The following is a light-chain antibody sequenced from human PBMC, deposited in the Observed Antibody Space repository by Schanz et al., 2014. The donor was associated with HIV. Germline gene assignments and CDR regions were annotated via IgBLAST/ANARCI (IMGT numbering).Light chain of an antibody. Sequence: EIVMTQSPATLSVSPGERATLSCRASQSVSSNLAWYQQKPGQAPRLLIYGASTRATGIPARFSGSGSGTEFTLTISSLQSEDFAVYYCQQYGTSPRTFGQGTRPEIK. CDR2: GAS. CDR3: QQYGTSPRT. J-gene: IGKJ5*01. CDR1: QSVSSN. V-gene: IGKV3-15*01.